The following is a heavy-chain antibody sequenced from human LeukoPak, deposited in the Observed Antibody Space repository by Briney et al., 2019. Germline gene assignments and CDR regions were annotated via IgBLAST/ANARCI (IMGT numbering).Heavy chain of an antibody. J-gene: IGHJ6*03. CDR3: ARASSGWGYYYYYYMDV. CDR1: GYTFTSYD. Sequence: ASVKVSCKASGYTFTSYDINWVRQATGQGLEWMGWMNPNSGNTGYAQKFQGRVTITRNTSISTAYMELSSLRSEDTAVYYCARASSGWGYYYYYYMDVWGKGTTVTVSS. CDR2: MNPNSGNT. D-gene: IGHD6-19*01. V-gene: IGHV1-8*03.